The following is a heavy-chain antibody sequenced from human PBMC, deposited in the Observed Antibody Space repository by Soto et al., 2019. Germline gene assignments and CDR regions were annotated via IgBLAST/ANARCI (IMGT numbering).Heavy chain of an antibody. CDR3: AKEHNGRYSRHYFDS. V-gene: IGHV3-30*18. Sequence: QVQLVESGGGVVQPGRSLRLTCAASGFTFSTYGMHWVRQAPGKGQEWVAVISYDGSDKDYEDSVKGRFTISRDNSRNTLDLEMISLRAEDTAEYCGAKEHNGRYSRHYFDSWGQGTLVTVSS. J-gene: IGHJ4*02. CDR1: GFTFSTYG. CDR2: ISYDGSDK. D-gene: IGHD3-9*01.